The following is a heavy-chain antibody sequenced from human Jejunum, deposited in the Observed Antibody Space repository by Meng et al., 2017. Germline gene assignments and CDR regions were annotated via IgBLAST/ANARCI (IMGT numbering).Heavy chain of an antibody. D-gene: IGHD2-8*01. CDR1: GFTFSNSA. CDR3: AKLVSY. J-gene: IGHJ4*02. CDR2: ISGSVGSI. V-gene: IGHV3-23*01. Sequence: GESLKISCAASGFTFSNSAMSWVRQAPGKGLEWVSVISGSVGSIYYADSVKGRFTISRDISKNTLYLQMDSLRAEDTAVYYCAKLVSYWGQGTLVTGSS.